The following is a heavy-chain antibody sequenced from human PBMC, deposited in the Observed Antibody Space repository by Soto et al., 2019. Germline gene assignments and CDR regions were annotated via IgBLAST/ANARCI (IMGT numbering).Heavy chain of an antibody. Sequence: GGSLRLSCAASGFTFSNAWMSWVRQAPGKGLEWVGRIKSKTDGGTTDYAAPVKGRFTISRDDSKNTLYLQMNSLKTEDTAVYYCTTDANGDYPYYYYYYMDVWGKGTTVTVSS. V-gene: IGHV3-15*01. CDR3: TTDANGDYPYYYYYYMDV. J-gene: IGHJ6*03. CDR2: IKSKTDGGTT. D-gene: IGHD4-17*01. CDR1: GFTFSNAW.